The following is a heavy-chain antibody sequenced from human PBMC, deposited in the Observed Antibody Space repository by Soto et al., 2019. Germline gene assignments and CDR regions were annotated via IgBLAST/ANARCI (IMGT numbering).Heavy chain of an antibody. V-gene: IGHV3-15*02. CDR2: IKSDAYGGAI. D-gene: IGHD2-8*01. CDR1: GFILRIAW. CDR3: TTTKGRLEPPTNDF. Sequence: EVQLVESGGALVRPGGSFSPSWAGSGFILRIAWRIWVRGAQGKGLEWVGRIKSDAYGGAIDYAAPVKGRFTISRDDSKNTLFLQMNNLRAEDTAVYSCTTTKGRLEPPTNDFWGQGTPVIVSS. J-gene: IGHJ4*02.